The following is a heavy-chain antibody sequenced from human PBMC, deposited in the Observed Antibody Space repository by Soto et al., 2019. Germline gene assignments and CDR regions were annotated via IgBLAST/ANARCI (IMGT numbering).Heavy chain of an antibody. CDR3: AREVHYDYVWGSYRPMGADV. Sequence: QVQLVQSGAEVKKPGSSVKVSCKASGGTFSSYAISWVRQAPGQGLEWMGGIIPIFGTANYAQKFQGRVTITADESTITAYMELSSLRSEDTAVYYCAREVHYDYVWGSYRPMGADVWGQGTTVTVSS. J-gene: IGHJ6*02. D-gene: IGHD3-16*02. V-gene: IGHV1-69*12. CDR1: GGTFSSYA. CDR2: IIPIFGTA.